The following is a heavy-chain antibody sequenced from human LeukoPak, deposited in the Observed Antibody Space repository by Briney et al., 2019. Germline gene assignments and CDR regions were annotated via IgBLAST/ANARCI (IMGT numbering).Heavy chain of an antibody. J-gene: IGHJ4*02. Sequence: GGSLRLSCAASGFTFTSYSMSWVRQAPGKGLEWVSSIGSSGVTTYYADSVKGRFTISRDNSKNTLYLQMNSLRAEDTAVYYCAKGTRAVAGSEGGYGYWGQGTLVTVSS. D-gene: IGHD6-19*01. CDR2: IGSSGVTT. CDR1: GFTFTSYS. V-gene: IGHV3-23*01. CDR3: AKGTRAVAGSEGGYGY.